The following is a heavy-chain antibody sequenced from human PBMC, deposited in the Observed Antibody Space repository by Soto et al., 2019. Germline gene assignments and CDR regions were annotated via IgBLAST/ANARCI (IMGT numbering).Heavy chain of an antibody. CDR3: ARTPITTVRGVIITVGFDY. J-gene: IGHJ4*02. CDR1: GGSISSSSYY. CDR2: IYYSGST. V-gene: IGHV4-39*07. D-gene: IGHD3-10*01. Sequence: SETLSLTCTVSGGSISSSSYYWGWIRQPPGKGLEWIGSIYYSGSTNYNPSLKSRVTISVDTSKNQFSLKLSSVTAADTAVYYCARTPITTVRGVIITVGFDYWGQGTLVTVSS.